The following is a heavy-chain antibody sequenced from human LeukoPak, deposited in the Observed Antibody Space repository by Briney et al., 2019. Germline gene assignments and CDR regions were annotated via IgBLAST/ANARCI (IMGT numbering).Heavy chain of an antibody. V-gene: IGHV1-3*01. CDR2: INGDNGNT. D-gene: IGHD3-9*01. J-gene: IGHJ5*02. Sequence: GASVKVSCKASGYTFTTYAMHWVRQAPGQRLEWMGWINGDNGNTKYSQKFQGRVTITRDTSAYTAYMNLRSLRSEDTAVYYCARAPYDILTGYSLNWFDPWGQGTLVTVSS. CDR1: GYTFTTYA. CDR3: ARAPYDILTGYSLNWFDP.